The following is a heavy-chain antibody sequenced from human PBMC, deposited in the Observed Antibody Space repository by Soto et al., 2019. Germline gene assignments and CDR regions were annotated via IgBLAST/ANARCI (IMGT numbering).Heavy chain of an antibody. Sequence: ASVKVSCKASGGTFSSYAISWVRQAPGQGLEWMGGIIPIFGTANYAQKFQGRVTITADESTSTAYMELSSLRSEDTAVYYCARDPTVTTLYYYYGMDVWGQGTTVTVSS. D-gene: IGHD4-4*01. CDR1: GGTFSSYA. V-gene: IGHV1-69*13. CDR3: ARDPTVTTLYYYYGMDV. J-gene: IGHJ6*02. CDR2: IIPIFGTA.